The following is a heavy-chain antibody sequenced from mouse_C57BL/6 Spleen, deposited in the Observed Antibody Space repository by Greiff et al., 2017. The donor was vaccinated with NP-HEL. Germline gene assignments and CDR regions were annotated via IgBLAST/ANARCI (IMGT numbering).Heavy chain of an antibody. CDR2: INPSSGYT. D-gene: IGHD1-1*01. V-gene: IGHV1-7*01. CDR1: GYTFTSYW. CDR3: ARDYYGYYYAMDY. J-gene: IGHJ4*01. Sequence: QVQLQQSGAELAKPGASVKLSCKASGYTFTSYWMHWVKQRPGQGLEWIGYINPSSGYTKYKQKFKDKATLTADKSSSTAYMQLSSLTYEDSAVYYCARDYYGYYYAMDYWGQGTSVTVSS.